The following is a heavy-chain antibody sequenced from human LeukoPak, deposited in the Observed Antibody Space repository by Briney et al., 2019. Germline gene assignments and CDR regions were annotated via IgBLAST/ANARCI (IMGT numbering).Heavy chain of an antibody. CDR2: IYPGDPDT. V-gene: IGHV5-51*01. D-gene: IGHD6-19*01. J-gene: IGHJ4*02. CDR3: ARGDNSGWYFFDY. CDR1: GYTFTDHW. Sequence: HGESLKISCKASGYTFTDHWIGWVRQMPGKGLEWMGIIYPGDPDTRYSPSFQGQVTISADKSISTAYLQWRNLQAPDTAMYYCARGDNSGWYFFDYWGQGTLVTVSS.